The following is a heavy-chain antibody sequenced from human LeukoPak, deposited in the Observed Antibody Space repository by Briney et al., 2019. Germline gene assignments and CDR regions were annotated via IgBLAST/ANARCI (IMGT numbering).Heavy chain of an antibody. J-gene: IGHJ4*02. CDR3: ARDLGAPDY. V-gene: IGHV3-33*01. Sequence: GGSLRLSCAASGFTFSSYGMHWVRQARGKGLEWVAVIWYDGSNKYYADSVKGRFTISRDNSKNTLYLQMNSLRAEDTAVYYCARDLGAPDYWGQGTLVTVSS. CDR1: GFTFSSYG. CDR2: IWYDGSNK.